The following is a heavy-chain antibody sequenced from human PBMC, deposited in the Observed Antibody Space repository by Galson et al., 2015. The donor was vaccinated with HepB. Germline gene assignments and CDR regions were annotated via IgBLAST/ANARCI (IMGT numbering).Heavy chain of an antibody. V-gene: IGHV5-51*01. CDR2: IYPGGSDI. CDR1: GYSFTTYR. J-gene: IGHJ4*02. Sequence: QSGAEVKKSGESLRISCKGSGYSFTTYRIGWVRQMPGKGLEWMGIIYPGGSDITYSPSFQGQVTISVDKSISTAYLQWNSLKASDTAIYYCARHTRAQPFDSWGQGTLVTVSS. CDR3: ARHTRAQPFDS.